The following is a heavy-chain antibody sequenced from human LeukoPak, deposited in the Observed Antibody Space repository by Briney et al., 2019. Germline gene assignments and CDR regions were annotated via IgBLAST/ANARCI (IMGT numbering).Heavy chain of an antibody. Sequence: GGSLRLSCTASGFTFTSYAMNWVRQAPGKGLEWVSSISGGGEITYYADYVKGRFTISRDNSKNTLYLQMNSLRAEDTAVYYCARDWNVDGRCFSCWGQGTPVTVSS. CDR1: GFTFTSYA. J-gene: IGHJ4*02. CDR2: ISGGGEIT. D-gene: IGHD1-1*01. V-gene: IGHV3-23*01. CDR3: ARDWNVDGRCFSC.